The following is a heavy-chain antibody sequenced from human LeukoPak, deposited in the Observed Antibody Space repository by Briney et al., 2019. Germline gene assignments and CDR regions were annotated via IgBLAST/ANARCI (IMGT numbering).Heavy chain of an antibody. CDR2: IYYSGST. V-gene: IGHV4-39*07. J-gene: IGHJ5*02. CDR1: GGSISSSSYY. CDR3: AREGMTGISQPSGGWFDP. Sequence: SETLSLTCTVSGGSISSSSYYWGWLRQPPGKGLEWIGSIYYSGSTYYNPSLKSRVTISVDTSKNQFSLKLSSVTAADTAVYYCAREGMTGISQPSGGWFDPWGQGTLVTVSS. D-gene: IGHD1-20*01.